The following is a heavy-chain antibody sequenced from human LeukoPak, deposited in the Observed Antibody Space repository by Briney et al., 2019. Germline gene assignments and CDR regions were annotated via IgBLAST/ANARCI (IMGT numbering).Heavy chain of an antibody. CDR1: GFTFSSYW. V-gene: IGHV3-7*01. D-gene: IGHD5-18*01. CDR3: AGGQGYIMTL. J-gene: IGHJ4*02. Sequence: GGSLRLSCAASGFTFSSYWMNWVRQAPGKGLEWVANIKQDGSAKNYVDSVRGRLTISRDNAKNLLYLQMNSLRAEDAAVYYCAGGQGYIMTLWGQGTLVTVSS. CDR2: IKQDGSAK.